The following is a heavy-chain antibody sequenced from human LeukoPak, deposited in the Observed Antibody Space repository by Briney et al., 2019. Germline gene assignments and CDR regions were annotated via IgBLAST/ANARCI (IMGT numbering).Heavy chain of an antibody. CDR3: TTVRSSMVRGVITDYYYYYMDV. CDR1: GFTFSNAS. Sequence: GGSLRLSCAASGFTFSNASMSWVRQAPGKGLEWVGRIKSKTDGGTTAYAAHVKCSFPISRDDTKNTLYLQMNSLKTEDTAVYYCTTVRSSMVRGVITDYYYYYMDVWGKGTTVTVSS. D-gene: IGHD3-10*01. V-gene: IGHV3-15*01. J-gene: IGHJ6*03. CDR2: IKSKTDGGTT.